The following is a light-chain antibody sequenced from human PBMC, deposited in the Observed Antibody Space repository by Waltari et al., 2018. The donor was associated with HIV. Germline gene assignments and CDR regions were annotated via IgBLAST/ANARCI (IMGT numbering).Light chain of an antibody. Sequence: QSVLTQPPSASGTPGQRATVSCSGSGSNIGGNPVNWYQQFPGTAPKLLIHSNNQRPSGVPDRFSGSISGLQSEDEADYYCASWDDRLNGVVFGGGTKLTVL. J-gene: IGLJ2*01. CDR1: GSNIGGNP. V-gene: IGLV1-44*01. CDR2: SNN. CDR3: ASWDDRLNGVV.